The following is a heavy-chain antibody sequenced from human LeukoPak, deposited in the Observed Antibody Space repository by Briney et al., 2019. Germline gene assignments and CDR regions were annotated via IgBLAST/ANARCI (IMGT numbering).Heavy chain of an antibody. D-gene: IGHD5-18*01. J-gene: IGHJ4*02. CDR3: ASSEYSYGLDIFDY. V-gene: IGHV4-59*08. CDR1: GGSISSYY. CDR2: IYYSGST. Sequence: SETLSLTCTVSGGSISSYYWSWIRQPPGKGLEWIGYIYYSGSTNYNPSLKSRVTIPVDTSKNQSSLKLSSVTAADTAVYYCASSEYSYGLDIFDYWGRGTLVTVSS.